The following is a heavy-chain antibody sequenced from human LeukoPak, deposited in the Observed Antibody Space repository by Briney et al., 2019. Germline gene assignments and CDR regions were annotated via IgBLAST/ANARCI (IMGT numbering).Heavy chain of an antibody. Sequence: SETLSLTCTVSGYSISSGYYWGWIRQPPGKGLEWIGYIYYSGSTYYNPSLKSRVTISVDTSKNQFSLKLSSVTAADTAVYYCARAMKYQGAVFDLWGRGTLVTVSS. J-gene: IGHJ2*01. CDR1: GYSISSGYY. CDR3: ARAMKYQGAVFDL. V-gene: IGHV4-30-4*08. CDR2: IYYSGST. D-gene: IGHD1-26*01.